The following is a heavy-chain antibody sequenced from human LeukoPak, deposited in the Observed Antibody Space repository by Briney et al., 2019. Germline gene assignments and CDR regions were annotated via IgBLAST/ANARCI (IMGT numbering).Heavy chain of an antibody. J-gene: IGHJ4*02. Sequence: GGSLRLSCAASGFTFSPYGMNWVRQAPGKGLEWVAVISHDGSLNYYADSVTGRFTISRDNSRNMLYLQMNSLRADDTAVYYCVKEGTPYVSSYFDYWGQGTLVTVSS. V-gene: IGHV3-30*18. CDR2: ISHDGSLN. CDR1: GFTFSPYG. D-gene: IGHD6-6*01. CDR3: VKEGTPYVSSYFDY.